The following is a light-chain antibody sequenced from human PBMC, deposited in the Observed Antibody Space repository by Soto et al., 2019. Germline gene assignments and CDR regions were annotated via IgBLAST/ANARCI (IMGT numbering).Light chain of an antibody. V-gene: IGKV1-12*01. Sequence: DIQITHSPSFVSASVGGRVTITCRACQDFSNWLVWYQQKRGKAPKLLIYATSNLQGGVPSRFSGRAYGADFTLTIGSLQPEDSATYYCQQSSSCPLTFGTGTKVDIK. CDR2: ATS. J-gene: IGKJ3*01. CDR1: QDFSNW. CDR3: QQSSSCPLT.